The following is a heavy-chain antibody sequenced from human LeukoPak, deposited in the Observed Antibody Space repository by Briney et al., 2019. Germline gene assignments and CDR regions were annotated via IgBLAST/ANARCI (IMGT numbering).Heavy chain of an antibody. CDR3: ARQPLGGEYDFWSGYPGTWFDP. V-gene: IGHV4-30-4*01. J-gene: IGHJ5*02. Sequence: SETLSLTCTVSGGSISSGDYYWSWIRQPPGTGLEWIGYIYYSGSTYYNPSLKSRVTISVDTSKNQFSLKLSSVTAADTAVYYCARQPLGGEYDFWSGYPGTWFDPWGQGTLVTVSS. CDR2: IYYSGST. D-gene: IGHD3-3*01. CDR1: GGSISSGDYY.